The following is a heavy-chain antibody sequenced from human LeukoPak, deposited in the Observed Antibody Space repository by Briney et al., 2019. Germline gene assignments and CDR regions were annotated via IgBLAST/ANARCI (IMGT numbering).Heavy chain of an antibody. V-gene: IGHV1-18*01. CDR3: AREGYYDSGGYPDY. CDR2: ISAYNGNT. D-gene: IGHD3-22*01. CDR1: GHTFPAFG. J-gene: IGHJ4*02. Sequence: ASVKVSCKASGHTFPAFGVSWVRQAPGQGVEWMGWISAYNGNTNYAQKLQCRVTMTTDTSTGTAYMELRSLRSDDTAVYYCAREGYYDSGGYPDYWGQGTLVTVSS.